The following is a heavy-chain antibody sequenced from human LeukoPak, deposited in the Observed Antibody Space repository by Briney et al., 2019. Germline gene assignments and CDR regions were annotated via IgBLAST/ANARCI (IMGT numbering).Heavy chain of an antibody. J-gene: IGHJ4*02. D-gene: IGHD3-16*01. CDR2: ISSSGST. CDR1: GVSMSSNY. CDR3: AKSRGLGNYFDS. V-gene: IGHV4-59*01. Sequence: SETLSLTCSVSGVSMSSNYWSWIRQPPGKGLEWIGYISSSGSTNYSPSLKNRVTLSMDTSKSQFSLRLSSLTAADTAVYYCAKSRGLGNYFDSWGQGTLVTASS.